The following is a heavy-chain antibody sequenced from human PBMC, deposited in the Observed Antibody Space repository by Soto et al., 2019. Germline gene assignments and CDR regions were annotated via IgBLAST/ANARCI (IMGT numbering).Heavy chain of an antibody. J-gene: IGHJ3*02. V-gene: IGHV1-69*02. CDR2: IIPILGIA. CDR1: GGTFSSYT. D-gene: IGHD2-15*01. CDR3: ARASGYCSGDSCLSGAFDI. Sequence: QVQLVQSGAEVKKPGSSVKVSCKASGGTFSSYTISWVRQAPGQGLEWMGRIIPILGIANYAQKFQGRVTITADKSTSTAYMELSSLRSEDTAVYYCARASGYCSGDSCLSGAFDIWGQGTMVTVSS.